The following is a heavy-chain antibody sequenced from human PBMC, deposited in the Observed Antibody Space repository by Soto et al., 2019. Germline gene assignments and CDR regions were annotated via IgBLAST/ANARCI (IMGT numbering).Heavy chain of an antibody. Sequence: GSLRLSCAASGFTFSSYEMNWVRQAPGKGLGWVSYISSSGSTIYYADSVKGRFTISRDNAKNSLYLQMNSLRAEDTAVYYCARAPGIAVAGHNYYYYGMDVWGQGTTVTVSS. CDR3: ARAPGIAVAGHNYYYYGMDV. CDR2: ISSSGSTI. V-gene: IGHV3-48*03. J-gene: IGHJ6*02. CDR1: GFTFSSYE. D-gene: IGHD6-19*01.